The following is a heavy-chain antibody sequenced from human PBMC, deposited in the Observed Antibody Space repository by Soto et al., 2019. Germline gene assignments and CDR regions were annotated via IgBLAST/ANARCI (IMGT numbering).Heavy chain of an antibody. CDR3: VRGGRSGDY. V-gene: IGHV3-7*01. Sequence: EVQLVESGGGLVQPGGSLRLSCAASGFTFSSYWMSWVRQGPGKGLEWVANIKQDGSEKYYVDSVKGRFTISRDNAKKSLYLQMNSLRAEDTAVYYCVRGGRSGDYWGQGTLVTVSS. D-gene: IGHD2-15*01. CDR2: IKQDGSEK. CDR1: GFTFSSYW. J-gene: IGHJ4*02.